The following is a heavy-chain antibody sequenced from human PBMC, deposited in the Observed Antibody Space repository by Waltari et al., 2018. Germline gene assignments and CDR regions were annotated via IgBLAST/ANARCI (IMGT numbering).Heavy chain of an antibody. Sequence: EVQLVESGGVLVQPGGSLRLSCTGSGFTFSDYWMHWVRQAPGKGPVWVSRINPDGRDTTYADSVKGRFTISRDNAKDTLYLQMNSLRVEDTAVDYCARAGFYRFDYWGHGTLATVSS. V-gene: IGHV3-74*03. J-gene: IGHJ4*01. CDR1: GFTFSDYW. D-gene: IGHD3-16*02. CDR3: ARAGFYRFDY. CDR2: INPDGRDT.